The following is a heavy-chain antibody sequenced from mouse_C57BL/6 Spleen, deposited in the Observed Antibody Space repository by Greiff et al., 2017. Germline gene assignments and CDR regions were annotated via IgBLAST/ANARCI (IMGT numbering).Heavy chain of an antibody. J-gene: IGHJ4*01. V-gene: IGHV1-63*01. CDR2: IYPGGGST. Sequence: QVQLQQSGAELVRPGTSVKMSCKASGYTFTNYWIGWAKQRPGNGLEWIGDIYPGGGSTNYNEKFKGKVTLSADNSSSTVFLQLSSLTSEDTAIYYCARVMMEALTGTGAVAYWGQGTSVTVSA. CDR3: ARVMMEALTGTGAVAY. CDR1: GYTFTNYW. D-gene: IGHD4-1*01.